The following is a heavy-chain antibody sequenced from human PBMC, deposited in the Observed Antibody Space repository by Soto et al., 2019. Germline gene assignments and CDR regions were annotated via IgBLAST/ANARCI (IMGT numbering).Heavy chain of an antibody. D-gene: IGHD2-2*01. CDR2: IDPRDSYT. V-gene: IGHV5-10-1*01. CDR1: GYTFTTFW. J-gene: IGHJ5*02. CDR3: ARLYCTSSTCDSWFDP. Sequence: PVESLKISCTGFGYTFTTFWISWVRQMPLRGLEWMGRIDPRDSYTTYSPSFQGHVTISVDKSIRTAYLQWGSLKASDTAMYYCARLYCTSSTCDSWFDPWGQGTLVTVSS.